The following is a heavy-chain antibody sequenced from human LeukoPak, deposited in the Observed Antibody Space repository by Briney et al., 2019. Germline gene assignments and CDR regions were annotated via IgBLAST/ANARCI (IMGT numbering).Heavy chain of an antibody. CDR2: IDWDDDK. D-gene: IGHD3-10*01. CDR1: GFSLSTSGMR. V-gene: IGHV2-70*04. Sequence: SGPALVEPTQTLTLTCTFSGFSLSTSGMRVSWIRQPPGKALEWLARIDWDDDKYCSTSLKTRLTISKATSKNQVVLTMTNMDPVDTATYYCARITYLRHYLPDPWGQGTLVTVSS. J-gene: IGHJ5*02. CDR3: ARITYLRHYLPDP.